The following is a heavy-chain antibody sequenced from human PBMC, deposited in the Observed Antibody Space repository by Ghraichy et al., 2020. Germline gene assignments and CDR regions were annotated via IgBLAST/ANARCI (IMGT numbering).Heavy chain of an antibody. V-gene: IGHV4-30-2*01. CDR3: ARAGCGGDCPPDYFDY. J-gene: IGHJ4*02. CDR1: GGSISSGGYS. D-gene: IGHD2-21*02. CDR2: IYHSGST. Sequence: SETLSLTCAVSGGSISSGGYSWSWIRQPPGKGLEWIGYIYHSGSTYYNPSLKSRVTISVDRSKNQFSLKLSSVTAADTAVYYCARAGCGGDCPPDYFDYWGQGTLVTVSS.